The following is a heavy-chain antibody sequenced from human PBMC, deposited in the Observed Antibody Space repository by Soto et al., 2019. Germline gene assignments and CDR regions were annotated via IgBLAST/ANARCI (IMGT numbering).Heavy chain of an antibody. Sequence: QVQLVQSGAEVKKPGASVKVSCKASGYTFTSYAMHWVRQAPGQRLEWMGWINAGNGNTKDSQKSQGRVTITRDTSASTAYMELSRLRSEDTAVYYCARDLGGWPDYWGQGTLVTVSS. CDR3: ARDLGGWPDY. J-gene: IGHJ4*02. CDR2: INAGNGNT. CDR1: GYTFTSYA. V-gene: IGHV1-3*01. D-gene: IGHD2-15*01.